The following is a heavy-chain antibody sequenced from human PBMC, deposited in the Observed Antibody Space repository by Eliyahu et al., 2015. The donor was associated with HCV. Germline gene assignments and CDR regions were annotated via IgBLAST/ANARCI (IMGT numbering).Heavy chain of an antibody. J-gene: IGHJ6*02. CDR1: GFTFDDFS. V-gene: IGHV3-9*01. CDR2: INWSSDIT. D-gene: IGHD3-10*01. Sequence: EVQLVESGGGLVQPGRSLRLSCAASGFTFDDFSMHWVRQAPGKGLEWVXGINWSSDITGYADSVKGRFTISRDNVKNSLYLQMNSLRAEDTALYYCAKDIQGRGVESNYGLDVWGQGTTVTVSS. CDR3: AKDIQGRGVESNYGLDV.